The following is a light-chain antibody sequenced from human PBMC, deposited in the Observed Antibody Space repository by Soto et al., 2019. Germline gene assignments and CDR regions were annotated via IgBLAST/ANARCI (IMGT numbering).Light chain of an antibody. CDR1: TSNIGTNS. Sequence: QSVLSQPPSASGTPGQRVTMTCSGSTSNIGTNSEYWYQQRPGTAPKLLIYTNDQRPSGVPDRFSGSKSRTSASLAISGLQSEDEADYHCAAWDDRRNGPIFGGGTKLTVL. CDR2: TND. J-gene: IGLJ2*01. CDR3: AAWDDRRNGPI. V-gene: IGLV1-44*01.